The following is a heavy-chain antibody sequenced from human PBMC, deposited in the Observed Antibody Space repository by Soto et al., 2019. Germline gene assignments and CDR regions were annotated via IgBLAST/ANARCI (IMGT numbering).Heavy chain of an antibody. Sequence: EVQLLESGGGLVQPGGSLRLSCAASGFTFSSYAMSWVRQAPGKGLEWVSAISGSGGSTYYADSVKGRFTISRDNSRNTLYLQMGSLTAEDTAVYYCAKDITILGWPPPNDWFYPWGQGSLVTVSS. CDR2: ISGSGGST. CDR3: AKDITILGWPPPNDWFYP. CDR1: GFTFSSYA. J-gene: IGHJ5*02. V-gene: IGHV3-23*01. D-gene: IGHD3-3*01.